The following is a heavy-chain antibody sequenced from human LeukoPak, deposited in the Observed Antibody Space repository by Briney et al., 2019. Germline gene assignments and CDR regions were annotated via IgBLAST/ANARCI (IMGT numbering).Heavy chain of an antibody. CDR2: INTDGSST. J-gene: IGHJ4*02. D-gene: IGHD3-16*01. CDR3: VSAYGGLLDY. V-gene: IGHV3-74*01. CDR1: GFTFSSYW. Sequence: PGGSLRLSCAASGFTFSSYWMHWVRQAPGKGLVWVSRINTDGSSTSYADSVKGRFTISRDNAKNSLYLQMNSLRAEDTAVYYCVSAYGGLLDYWGQGTLVTVSS.